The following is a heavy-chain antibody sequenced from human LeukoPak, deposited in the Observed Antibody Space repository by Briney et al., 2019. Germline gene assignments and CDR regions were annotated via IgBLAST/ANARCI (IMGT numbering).Heavy chain of an antibody. CDR3: ANSGYYYGMDV. CDR1: GFTFSSYG. J-gene: IGHJ6*02. V-gene: IGHV3-30*18. D-gene: IGHD6-25*01. Sequence: GGSLRLSCAASGFTFSSYGMHWVRQAPGKGLEWVAVISYDGSNKYYADSVKGRFTISRDNSKNTLYLQMNSLRAEDTVVYYCANSGYYYGMDVWGQGTTVTVSS. CDR2: ISYDGSNK.